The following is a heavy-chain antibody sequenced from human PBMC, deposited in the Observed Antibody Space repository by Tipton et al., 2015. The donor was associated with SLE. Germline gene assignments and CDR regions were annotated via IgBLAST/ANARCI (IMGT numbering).Heavy chain of an antibody. J-gene: IGHJ4*02. CDR1: GGSISSGGYY. CDR3: ARRVREGCDY. CDR2: INHSGST. Sequence: TLSLTCTVSGGSISSGGYYWSWIRQPPGKGLEWIGEINHSGSTNYNPSLKSRVTISVDTSKNQFSLKLTSVTAADTAVYYCARRVREGCDYWGQGTLVTVSS. V-gene: IGHV4-30-2*01.